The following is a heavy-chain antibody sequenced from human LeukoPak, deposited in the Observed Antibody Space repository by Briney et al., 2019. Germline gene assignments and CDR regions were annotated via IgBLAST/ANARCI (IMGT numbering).Heavy chain of an antibody. CDR1: GGSISSGGYY. J-gene: IGHJ4*02. Sequence: SETLSLTCAVSGGSISSGGYYWSWIRQPPGKGLEWIGYIYYSGSTYYNPSLKSRVTISVDTSKNQFSLKLSSVTAADTAVYYCAREGDGAHWGQGTLVTVSS. CDR2: IYYSGST. D-gene: IGHD4-17*01. CDR3: AREGDGAH. V-gene: IGHV4-30-4*07.